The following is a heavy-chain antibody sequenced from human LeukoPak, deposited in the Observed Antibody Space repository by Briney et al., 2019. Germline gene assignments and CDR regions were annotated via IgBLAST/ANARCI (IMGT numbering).Heavy chain of an antibody. D-gene: IGHD1-1*01. CDR3: ARGDNDWNREDY. CDR2: MNPNSGNT. CDR1: GYTFTSYD. Sequence: ASVKVSCKASGYTFTSYDINWVRQATGQGLEWMGWMNPNSGNTGYAQKFQGRVTMTRNTSISTAYMELSSLRSEDTAVYYCARGDNDWNREDYWGQGTLVTVSS. J-gene: IGHJ4*02. V-gene: IGHV1-8*01.